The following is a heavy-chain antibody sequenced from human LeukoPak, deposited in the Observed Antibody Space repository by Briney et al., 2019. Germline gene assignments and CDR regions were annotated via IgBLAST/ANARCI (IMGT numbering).Heavy chain of an antibody. J-gene: IGHJ4*02. CDR2: ISAYNGNT. D-gene: IGHD6-19*01. CDR1: GYTFTSCG. V-gene: IGHV1-18*01. CDR3: AGGNSGHPDDY. Sequence: GASVKVSCKASGYTFTSCGISWVRQAAGQGLEWMGWISAYNGNTNYAQKLQGRVTMTTDTSTSTAYMELRSLSSDDTAVYYCAGGNSGHPDDYWGQGTLVTVSS.